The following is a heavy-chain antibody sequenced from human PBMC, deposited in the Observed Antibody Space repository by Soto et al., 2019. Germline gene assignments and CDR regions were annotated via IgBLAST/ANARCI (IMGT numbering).Heavy chain of an antibody. V-gene: IGHV4-34*01. D-gene: IGHD2-8*02. CDR3: ARDKITGLFDY. Sequence: QVQLQQWGAGLLKPSETLSLTCAVYGGSFSGYYWTWIRQHPGTGLEWIGEINHSGSTNYNPSLKSRVTISVDTSKNHFSLKLTSVTAADTAVYYCARDKITGLFDYWGQGTLVTVSS. J-gene: IGHJ4*02. CDR1: GGSFSGYY. CDR2: INHSGST.